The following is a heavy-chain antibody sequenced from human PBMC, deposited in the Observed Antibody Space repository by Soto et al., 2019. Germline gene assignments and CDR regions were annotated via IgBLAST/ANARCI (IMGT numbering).Heavy chain of an antibody. CDR3: TSPGITGEANLYSSYGMDV. CDR2: IRSKANIYAT. D-gene: IGHD3-3*01. J-gene: IGHJ6*02. Sequence: PGPSLRLSCAASGFTFSGSAMHWVRQASGKGLEWVGLIRSKANIYATAYAASVKGRFTISRDDSKNTAYLQMNSLKTEDTAWYYCTSPGITGEANLYSSYGMDVWAKGPRSPSP. CDR1: GFTFSGSA. V-gene: IGHV3-73*01.